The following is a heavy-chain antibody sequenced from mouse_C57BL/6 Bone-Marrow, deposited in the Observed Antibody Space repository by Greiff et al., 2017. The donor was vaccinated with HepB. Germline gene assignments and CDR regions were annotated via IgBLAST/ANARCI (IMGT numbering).Heavy chain of an antibody. CDR3: AREGLEGYAMDY. D-gene: IGHD3-1*01. J-gene: IGHJ4*01. V-gene: IGHV1-69*01. CDR1: GYTFTSYW. Sequence: QVQLQQPGAELVMPGASVKLSCKASGYTFTSYWMHWVKQRPGQGLEWIGEIDPSDSYTNYNQKFKGKSTLTVDKSSSTAYMQLSSLTSEDSAVYYCAREGLEGYAMDYWGQGTSVTVSS. CDR2: IDPSDSYT.